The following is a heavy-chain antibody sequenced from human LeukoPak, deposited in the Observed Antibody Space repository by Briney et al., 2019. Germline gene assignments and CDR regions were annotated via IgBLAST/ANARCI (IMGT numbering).Heavy chain of an antibody. V-gene: IGHV5-51*01. CDR1: GYSFTSYW. D-gene: IGHD3-9*01. Sequence: GESLQISCQGSGYSFTSYWIGWVRQMPGKGLEWMGIIYPGDSDTRYSPSFQGQVTISADKSISTAYLQWSSLKASDTAMYYCARLEYYDILTGYVTYFDYWGQGTLVTVSS. CDR3: ARLEYYDILTGYVTYFDY. J-gene: IGHJ4*02. CDR2: IYPGDSDT.